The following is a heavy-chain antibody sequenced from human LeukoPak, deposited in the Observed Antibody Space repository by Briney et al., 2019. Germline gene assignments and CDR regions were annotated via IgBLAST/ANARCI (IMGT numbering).Heavy chain of an antibody. Sequence: PGGSLRLSCAASGFTFSSYCMSWVRQAPGKGLEWVANIKQDGSEKYYADSVKGRFTISRDNAKNSLYLQMNSLRAEDTAVYYCARAAQDYGDYWYFDYWGQGTLVTVSS. J-gene: IGHJ4*02. D-gene: IGHD4-17*01. CDR3: ARAAQDYGDYWYFDY. V-gene: IGHV3-7*01. CDR2: IKQDGSEK. CDR1: GFTFSSYC.